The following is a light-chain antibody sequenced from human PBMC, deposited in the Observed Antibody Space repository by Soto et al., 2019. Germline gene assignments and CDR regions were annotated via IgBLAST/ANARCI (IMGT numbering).Light chain of an antibody. CDR2: EVN. V-gene: IGLV2-14*01. CDR3: LSYTSANTRV. CDR1: SSDVGDYKF. J-gene: IGLJ3*02. Sequence: QSVLTQPASVSASPGQSITISCTGTSSDVGDYKFVSWYQHHPGKAPKLMIYEVNNRPSGVSNRFSGSKSGNTASLTISGLQPEDEADYYCLSYTSANTRVFGGGTKLTVL.